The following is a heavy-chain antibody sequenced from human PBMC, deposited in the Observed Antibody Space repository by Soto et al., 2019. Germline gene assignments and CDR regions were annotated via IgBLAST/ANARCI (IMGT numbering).Heavy chain of an antibody. J-gene: IGHJ4*02. CDR2: ISSNGSTV. CDR1: GFTFSSHW. V-gene: IGHV3-48*04. CDR3: ARDGPDYDLPDY. Sequence: GGSLRLSCAASGFTFSSHWMHWVRQVPGEGLVWVSCISSNGSTVSYADSVKGRFTISRDNAKNSLYLQMNSLRAEDTAVYYCARDGPDYDLPDYWGQGTLVTVSS. D-gene: IGHD4-17*01.